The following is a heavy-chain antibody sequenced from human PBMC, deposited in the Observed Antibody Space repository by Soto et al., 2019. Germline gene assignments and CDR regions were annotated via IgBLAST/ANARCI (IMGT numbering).Heavy chain of an antibody. CDR3: ANQRPVLRYFDWSDY. Sequence: EVQLLESGGGLVQPGGSLRLSCAASGFTFSSYAMSWVRQAPGKGLEWVSAISGSGGSTYYADSVKGRFTISRDNSKNTLYLQMTSLRAEATVVYYCANQRPVLRYFDWSDYWGQGTLVTVSS. CDR1: GFTFSSYA. D-gene: IGHD3-9*01. CDR2: ISGSGGST. V-gene: IGHV3-23*01. J-gene: IGHJ4*02.